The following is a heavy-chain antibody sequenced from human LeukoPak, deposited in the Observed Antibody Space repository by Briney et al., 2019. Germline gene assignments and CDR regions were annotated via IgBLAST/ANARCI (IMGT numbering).Heavy chain of an antibody. Sequence: SETLSLTCTVSGGSISSSSYYWGWIRQPPGKGLEWIGSIYYSGSTYYNPSLKSRVTISVDTSKNQFSLKLSSVTAADTAVYFCARNSCSGGSCYDNRGYFDYWGQGTLVTVSS. CDR3: ARNSCSGGSCYDNRGYFDY. D-gene: IGHD2-15*01. CDR2: IYYSGST. J-gene: IGHJ4*02. V-gene: IGHV4-39*07. CDR1: GGSISSSSYY.